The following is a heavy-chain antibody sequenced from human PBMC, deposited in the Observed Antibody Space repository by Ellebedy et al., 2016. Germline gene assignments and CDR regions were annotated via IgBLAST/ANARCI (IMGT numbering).Heavy chain of an antibody. V-gene: IGHV3-23*01. CDR2: ISGSGSSA. D-gene: IGHD4-17*01. CDR1: GFTFSSYA. CDR3: AKTPGYGDYPGYFDS. Sequence: GGSLRLSCAVSGFTFSSYALAWVRQAPGMGLEWVSGISGSGSSAYYADSVKGRFTISRDNSKSTLYLQVSSLRAEDTAVYYCAKTPGYGDYPGYFDSWGQGTLVTVSS. J-gene: IGHJ4*02.